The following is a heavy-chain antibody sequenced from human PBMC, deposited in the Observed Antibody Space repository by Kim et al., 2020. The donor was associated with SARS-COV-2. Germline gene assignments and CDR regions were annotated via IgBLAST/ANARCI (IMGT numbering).Heavy chain of an antibody. CDR2: ISYDGSNK. CDR3: AKEEGSGYSSGWTYYYYGMDI. CDR1: GFTFSSYG. V-gene: IGHV3-30*18. Sequence: GGSLRLSCAASGFTFSSYGMHWVRQAPGKGLEWVAGISYDGSNKYYADSVKGRVTISRDNSKNTLYLQMNSLRAEDTAVYYCAKEEGSGYSSGWTYYYYGMDIWGQGTMVTVSS. D-gene: IGHD6-19*01. J-gene: IGHJ6*02.